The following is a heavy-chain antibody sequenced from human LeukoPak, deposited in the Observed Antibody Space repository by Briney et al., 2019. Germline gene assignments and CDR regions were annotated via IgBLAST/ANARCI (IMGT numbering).Heavy chain of an antibody. CDR2: IYYSGST. J-gene: IGHJ4*02. CDR3: ARHSGHIYSGYDNYLDY. D-gene: IGHD5-12*01. Sequence: SETLSLTCTVSGGSVSSSSYYWGWIRQPPGKGLEWIGRIYYSGSTYYNPSLKSRVTISVDTSKNQFSLNLSSVTAADTAVYYCARHSGHIYSGYDNYLDYWGQGTLVTVSS. CDR1: GGSVSSSSYY. V-gene: IGHV4-39*01.